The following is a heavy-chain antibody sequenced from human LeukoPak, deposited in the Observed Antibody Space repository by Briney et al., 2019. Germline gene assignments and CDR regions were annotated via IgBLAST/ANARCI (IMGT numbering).Heavy chain of an antibody. Sequence: GGSLRLSCAASGFTFSNYVMHWVRHTPGKGLVWVSRVDSDGSTTNYADSVKGRFTISRDNAKNSLYLQMNSLRAEDTAVYYCARDTNDFWSGYPYYFDYWGQGTLVTVSS. D-gene: IGHD3-3*01. CDR3: ARDTNDFWSGYPYYFDY. V-gene: IGHV3-74*01. J-gene: IGHJ4*02. CDR2: VDSDGSTT. CDR1: GFTFSNYV.